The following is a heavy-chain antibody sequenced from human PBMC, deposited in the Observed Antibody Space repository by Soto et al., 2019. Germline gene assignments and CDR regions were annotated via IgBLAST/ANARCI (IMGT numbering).Heavy chain of an antibody. CDR2: IYYSGST. V-gene: IGHV4-59*08. CDR1: GASISSYY. Sequence: PSETLSLTCTVSGASISSYYWSWIRQPPGKGLEWIGSIYYSGSTYYNPSLKSRVTISVDTSKNQFSLKLSSVTAADTAVYYCAKVGQIPSVVVVAADDYYFDYWGQGTLVTVSS. J-gene: IGHJ4*02. D-gene: IGHD2-15*01. CDR3: AKVGQIPSVVVVAADDYYFDY.